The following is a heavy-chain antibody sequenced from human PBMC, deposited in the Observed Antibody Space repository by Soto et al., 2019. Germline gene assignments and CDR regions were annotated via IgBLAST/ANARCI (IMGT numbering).Heavy chain of an antibody. CDR2: ISDSGGST. CDR1: GFTYSTYA. CDR3: AKGGAYYYGSGG. V-gene: IGHV3-23*01. Sequence: EVQLLESGGGLVQPGGSLRLSCAASGFTYSTYAMSWVRQAPGKGLEWVSAISDSGGSTYYADSVKGRFTISRDNSKNTLYLQMNSLRAEETAVYYCAKGGAYYYGSGGWGQGTLVTVSS. D-gene: IGHD3-10*01. J-gene: IGHJ4*02.